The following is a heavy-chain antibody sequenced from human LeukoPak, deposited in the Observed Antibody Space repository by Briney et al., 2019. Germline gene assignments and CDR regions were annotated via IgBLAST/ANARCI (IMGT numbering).Heavy chain of an antibody. CDR1: GGSISSSNW. CDR3: ARAPSYSSGWSGYYGMDV. V-gene: IGHV4-4*02. J-gene: IGHJ6*04. D-gene: IGHD6-13*01. CDR2: IYHSGST. Sequence: SETLSPTCAVSGGSISSSNWWSWVRQPPGKGLEWIGEIYHSGSTNYNPSLKSRVTISVDKSKNQFSLKLSSVTAADTAVYYCARAPSYSSGWSGYYGMDVWGKGTTVTVSS.